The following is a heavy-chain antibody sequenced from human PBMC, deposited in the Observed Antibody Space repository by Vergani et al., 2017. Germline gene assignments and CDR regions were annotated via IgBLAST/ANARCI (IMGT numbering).Heavy chain of an antibody. CDR2: ISYDGSNK. J-gene: IGHJ4*02. CDR1: GFTFSSYA. V-gene: IGHV3-30-3*01. Sequence: QVQLVESGGGVVQPGRSLRLSCAASGFTFSSYAMHWVRQAPGKGLEWVAVISYDGSNKYYADSVKGRFTISRDNSKNTLYLQMNSLRAEDTAVYYCARDGNSVVVPAAIRGVDYWGQGTLVTVSS. CDR3: ARDGNSVVVPAAIRGVDY. D-gene: IGHD2-2*02.